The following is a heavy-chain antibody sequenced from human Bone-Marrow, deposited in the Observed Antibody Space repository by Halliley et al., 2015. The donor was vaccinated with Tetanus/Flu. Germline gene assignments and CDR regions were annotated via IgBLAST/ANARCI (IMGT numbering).Heavy chain of an antibody. D-gene: IGHD6-19*01. V-gene: IGHV4-4*01. CDR3: VREGQDSSGWGYYFDT. Sequence: TLSLTCAVSGGSISSHNWWSWIHQPPGKGLEWIGEIFHSGSTNYNPSLKGRVTMSIDTSKNQSSLSLSFVTAADTAVYFCVREGQDSSGWGYYFDTWGPGTLVTVSS. CDR2: IFHSGST. J-gene: IGHJ4*02. CDR1: GGSISSHNW.